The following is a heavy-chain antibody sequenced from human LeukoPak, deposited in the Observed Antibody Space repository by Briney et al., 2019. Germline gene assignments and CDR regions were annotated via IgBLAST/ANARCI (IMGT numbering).Heavy chain of an antibody. V-gene: IGHV3-15*01. CDR3: TTGVVVVPAAISGGRFDP. CDR1: GFTFSNAW. D-gene: IGHD2-2*01. J-gene: IGHJ5*02. Sequence: GGSLRLSCAASGFTFSNAWMSWVRQAPGKGLEWVGRIKSKTDGGTTDYAAPVKGRFTISRDDSKNTLYLQMNSLKTEDTAMYYCTTGVVVVPAAISGGRFDPWGQGTLVTVSP. CDR2: IKSKTDGGTT.